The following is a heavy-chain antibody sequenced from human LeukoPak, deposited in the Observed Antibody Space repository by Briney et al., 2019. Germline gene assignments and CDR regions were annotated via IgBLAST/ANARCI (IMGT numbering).Heavy chain of an antibody. CDR2: ISWNSGSI. J-gene: IGHJ6*03. CDR3: ATGYYYYMDV. V-gene: IGHV3-9*01. Sequence: PGRSLRLSCAASGFTFDDYAMHWVRHAPGKGLEWVSGISWNSGSIGYADSVKGRFTISRDNAKNSLYLQMNSLRAEDTAVYYCATGYYYYMDVWGKGTTVTVSS. D-gene: IGHD1-14*01. CDR1: GFTFDDYA.